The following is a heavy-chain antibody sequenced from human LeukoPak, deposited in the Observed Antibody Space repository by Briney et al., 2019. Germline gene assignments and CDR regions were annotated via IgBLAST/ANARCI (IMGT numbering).Heavy chain of an antibody. V-gene: IGHV4-34*01. Sequence: SETLSLICAVYGGSFSGYYWSWIRQPPGKGLEWIGEINHSGSTNYNPSLKSRVTISVDTSKNQFSLKLSSVTAADTAVYYCARPSSYYYDSSGYYPFDYWGQGTLVTVSS. CDR3: ARPSSYYYDSSGYYPFDY. J-gene: IGHJ4*02. CDR2: INHSGST. CDR1: GGSFSGYY. D-gene: IGHD3-22*01.